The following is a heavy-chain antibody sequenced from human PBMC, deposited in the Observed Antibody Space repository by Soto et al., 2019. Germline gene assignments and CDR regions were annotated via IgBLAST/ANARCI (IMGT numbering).Heavy chain of an antibody. CDR1: GFTVSSNY. Sequence: PGGSLRLSCAASGFTVSSNYMSWVRQAPGKGLEWVSVIYSGGSTYYADSVKGRFTISRDNSKNTLYLQMNSLRAEDTAVYYCARSTTVTWAVYFQHWGQGTLVTV. D-gene: IGHD4-17*01. V-gene: IGHV3-66*01. CDR2: IYSGGST. J-gene: IGHJ1*01. CDR3: ARSTTVTWAVYFQH.